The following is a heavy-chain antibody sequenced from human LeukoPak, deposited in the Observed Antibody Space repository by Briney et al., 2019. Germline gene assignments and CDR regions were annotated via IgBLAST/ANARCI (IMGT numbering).Heavy chain of an antibody. CDR2: IIPIFGTA. CDR3: ARDLTAMRGFCSY. CDR1: GGTLIRYA. J-gene: IGHJ4*02. V-gene: IGHV1-69*01. D-gene: IGHD5-18*01. Sequence: ASVNVSCKGSGGTLIRYAISGVRQARGQGLEWMGGIIPIFGTANYAQKFQGRVTITADESTSTAYMELSSLRSEDTAVYYCARDLTAMRGFCSYWGQGTLVTVSS.